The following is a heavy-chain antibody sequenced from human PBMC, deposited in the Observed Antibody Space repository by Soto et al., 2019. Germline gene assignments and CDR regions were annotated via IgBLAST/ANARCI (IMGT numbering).Heavy chain of an antibody. J-gene: IGHJ4*02. Sequence: SETLSLTCAVSGYSVSNGDYWGWIRQAPGKGLEWIGSVYYSGSTHYEPSLRGRIAISVDTLKNQFSLRLPSVTAADTAMYFCARNTSTYFDSWGQGIPVTVSS. CDR1: GYSVSNGDY. CDR2: VYYSGST. V-gene: IGHV4-38-2*01. CDR3: ARNTSTYFDS.